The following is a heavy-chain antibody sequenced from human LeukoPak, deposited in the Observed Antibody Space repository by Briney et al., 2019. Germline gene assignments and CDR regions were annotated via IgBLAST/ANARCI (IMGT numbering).Heavy chain of an antibody. Sequence: GGSLRLPCATSGFTFSSYGMHWVRQAPGKGLEWVAVIWYDGSNKYYADSVKGRFTISRDNSKSTLYLQMNSLRAEDTAVYYCARDLDAVANMDYYYYGMDVWGQGTTVTVSS. CDR1: GFTFSSYG. D-gene: IGHD6-19*01. V-gene: IGHV3-33*01. CDR3: ARDLDAVANMDYYYYGMDV. J-gene: IGHJ6*02. CDR2: IWYDGSNK.